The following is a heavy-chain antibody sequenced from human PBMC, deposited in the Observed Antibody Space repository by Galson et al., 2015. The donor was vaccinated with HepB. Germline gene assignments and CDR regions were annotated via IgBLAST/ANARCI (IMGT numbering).Heavy chain of an antibody. J-gene: IGHJ4*02. D-gene: IGHD3-22*01. Sequence: SVKVSCKASGYTFTTYGINWVRQAPGQGLEWMGWISGYNGHTNYAQKFQGRVTMTTDTSTSTVHMELRSLRSDDTAVYYCARGGYYSDTSGHSHYCDYWGQGTLVTVSS. CDR2: ISGYNGHT. CDR1: GYTFTTYG. CDR3: ARGGYYSDTSGHSHYCDY. V-gene: IGHV1-18*01.